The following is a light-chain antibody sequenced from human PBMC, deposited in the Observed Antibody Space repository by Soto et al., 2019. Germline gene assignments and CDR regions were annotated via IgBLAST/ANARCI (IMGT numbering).Light chain of an antibody. V-gene: IGKV1-9*01. CDR3: QQFNNYPRT. J-gene: IGKJ4*01. CDR1: QGFRNS. CDR2: AAS. Sequence: DVQMTQSPSSLSASVGDRVTITCRASQGFRNSLAWYQQKAGKAPNLLIYAASTLQRGVPSRFSGRGSGTDFTLTISSLQPEDFATYYCQQFNNYPRTFGGGTKVDIK.